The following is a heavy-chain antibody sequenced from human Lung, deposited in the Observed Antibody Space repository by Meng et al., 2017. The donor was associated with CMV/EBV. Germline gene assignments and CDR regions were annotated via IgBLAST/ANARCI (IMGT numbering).Heavy chain of an antibody. Sequence: XVSCXXSGDGFSSYSVTWVRLAPGQGLEWMGVIIPIIGVTNYAQKFQGRVAITADKSRNTAYMELSSLRSDDTAFYYCARGPGGSGSYYIYWGQGTVVTVSS. J-gene: IGHJ4*02. V-gene: IGHV1-69*10. CDR3: ARGPGGSGSYYIY. D-gene: IGHD3-10*01. CDR1: GDGFSSYS. CDR2: IIPIIGVT.